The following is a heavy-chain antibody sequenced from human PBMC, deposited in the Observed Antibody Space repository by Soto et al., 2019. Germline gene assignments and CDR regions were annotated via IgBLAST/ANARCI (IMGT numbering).Heavy chain of an antibody. CDR3: ARTGYCSSTSCYPDY. V-gene: IGHV1-69*01. Sequence: QVQLVQSGAEVQKPGSSVKVSCKASGGTFSSYAISWVRQAPGQGLEWMGGIIPIFGTANYAQKFQGRVTSTADESTSTAYMERSSLRSEDTAVYYCARTGYCSSTSCYPDYWGQGTLVTVSS. CDR2: IIPIFGTA. CDR1: GGTFSSYA. D-gene: IGHD2-2*03. J-gene: IGHJ4*02.